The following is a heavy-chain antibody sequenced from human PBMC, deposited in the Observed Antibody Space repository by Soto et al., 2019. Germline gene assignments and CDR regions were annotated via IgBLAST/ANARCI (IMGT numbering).Heavy chain of an antibody. D-gene: IGHD3-10*01. CDR3: AKEKLWFGEWLYYFDY. J-gene: IGHJ4*02. CDR2: ISYDGSNK. Sequence: GGSLRLSCAASGFTFSSYGMHWVRQAPGKGLEWVAVISYDGSNKYYADSVKGRFTISRDNSKNTLYLQMNSLRAEDTAVYYCAKEKLWFGEWLYYFDYWGQGTRVTVSS. CDR1: GFTFSSYG. V-gene: IGHV3-30*18.